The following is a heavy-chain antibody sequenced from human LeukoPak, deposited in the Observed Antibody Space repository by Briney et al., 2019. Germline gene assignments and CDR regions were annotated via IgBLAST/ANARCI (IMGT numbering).Heavy chain of an antibody. CDR3: ARVRYSSSTRYFDY. D-gene: IGHD6-13*01. V-gene: IGHV4-59*01. CDR1: GGSISTYY. CDR2: IYYSGST. Sequence: SETLSLTCIVFGGSISTYYWSWIRQPPGKGLEWIGYIYYSGSTNYNPSLKSRVTISVDTSKNQFSLKLSSVTAADTAVYYCARVRYSSSTRYFDYWGQGTLVTVSS. J-gene: IGHJ4*02.